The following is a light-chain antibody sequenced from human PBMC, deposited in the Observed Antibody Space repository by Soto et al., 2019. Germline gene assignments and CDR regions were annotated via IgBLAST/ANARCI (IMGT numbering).Light chain of an antibody. J-gene: IGLJ3*02. V-gene: IGLV1-44*01. CDR2: SNN. Sequence: QSVLTQAPSASGTPGQKVTISCSGSRSNIGSNPVNWYQQLPGTAPRLLIYSNNQRPSRVPDRFSGSTSGTPASLAISGLQSEDEADYYCAAWDDSLNGWVFGGGTKLTVL. CDR3: AAWDDSLNGWV. CDR1: RSNIGSNP.